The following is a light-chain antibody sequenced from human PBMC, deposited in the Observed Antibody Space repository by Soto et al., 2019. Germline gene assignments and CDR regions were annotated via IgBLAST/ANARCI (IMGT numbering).Light chain of an antibody. CDR3: QQYGSYPLT. Sequence: DIQMNQSPSSLSASVGDRVTITCRASQGISKYLAWIQQKPGKATKSLIYAASRLQSGVPSKFSGRGSGTDFTLTISSLQPEDFATYYCQQYGSYPLTFGGGTKVEI. CDR2: AAS. CDR1: QGISKY. V-gene: IGKV1-16*02. J-gene: IGKJ4*01.